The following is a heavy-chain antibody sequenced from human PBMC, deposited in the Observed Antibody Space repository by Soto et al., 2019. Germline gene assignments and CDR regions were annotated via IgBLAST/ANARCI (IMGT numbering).Heavy chain of an antibody. CDR2: IIPIFGTA. V-gene: IGHV1-69*13. J-gene: IGHJ6*02. Sequence: ASVKVSCKASGGTFSSYAISWVRQAPGQGLEWMGGIIPIFGTANYAQKFQGRVTITADESTSTAYMELSSLRSEDTAVYYCARRSITIFGVVINYYGMDVWGQGTTVTVSS. D-gene: IGHD3-3*01. CDR1: GGTFSSYA. CDR3: ARRSITIFGVVINYYGMDV.